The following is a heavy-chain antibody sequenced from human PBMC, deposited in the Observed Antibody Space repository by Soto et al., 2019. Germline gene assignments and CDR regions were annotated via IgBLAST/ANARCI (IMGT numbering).Heavy chain of an antibody. CDR3: SRRAPEGFDP. Sequence: SETLSLTCTVSGGSIATSSYFWAWIRRPPGKGLEWIGSIDYRGTIYNNPSLKSRVTISVDTSKNHFSLKLDTVTAADTALYYCSRRAPEGFDPWGQGTLITVSS. J-gene: IGHJ5*02. CDR1: GGSIATSSYF. CDR2: IDYRGTI. V-gene: IGHV4-39*02.